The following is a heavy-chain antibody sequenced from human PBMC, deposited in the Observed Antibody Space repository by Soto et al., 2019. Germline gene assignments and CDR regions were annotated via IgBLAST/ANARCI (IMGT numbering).Heavy chain of an antibody. CDR3: ARDLDTAMVSALWYFDY. D-gene: IGHD5-18*01. V-gene: IGHV1-24*01. J-gene: IGHJ4*02. CDR2: FDPEDGET. Sequence: ASVKVSCKVSGYTLTELSMHWVRQAPGKGLEWMGGFDPEDGETIYAQKFQGRVTMTEDTSTSTAYMELSSLRSEDTAVYYCARDLDTAMVSALWYFDYWGQGTLVTVSS. CDR1: GYTLTELS.